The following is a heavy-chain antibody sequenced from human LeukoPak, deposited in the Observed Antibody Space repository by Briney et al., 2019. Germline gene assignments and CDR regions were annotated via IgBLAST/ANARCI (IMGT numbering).Heavy chain of an antibody. CDR1: GGSISSSSYY. Sequence: PSETLSLTCTVSGGSISSSSYYWGWIRQPPGKGLEWIGYIYYSGSSNYNPSLKSRVTISVDTSKNQFSLKVSSVTAADTAVYYCARNARYNWFDPWGQGTLVTVSS. V-gene: IGHV4-61*05. CDR2: IYYSGSS. CDR3: ARNARYNWFDP. J-gene: IGHJ5*02.